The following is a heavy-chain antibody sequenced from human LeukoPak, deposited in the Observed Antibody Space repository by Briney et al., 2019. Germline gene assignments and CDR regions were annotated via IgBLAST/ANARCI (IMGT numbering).Heavy chain of an antibody. D-gene: IGHD6-13*01. CDR2: ISYDGSNK. V-gene: IGHV3-30-3*01. CDR3: ARDVEEQQLYYFDY. J-gene: IGHJ4*02. Sequence: PGASLRLSCAASGFTFSIYAMDWARQPPGKGLEWVAVISYDGSNKYYADSVKGRFTISRDNSKHTLYLQMNSLRAEDTAVYYCARDVEEQQLYYFDYWGQGTLVTVSS. CDR1: GFTFSIYA.